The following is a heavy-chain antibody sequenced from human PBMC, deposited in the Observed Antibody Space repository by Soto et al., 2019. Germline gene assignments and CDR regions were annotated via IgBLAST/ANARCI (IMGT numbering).Heavy chain of an antibody. CDR2: IYYSGST. CDR1: GGSFSSYY. V-gene: IGHV4-39*01. CDR3: ERYLTDSSSSVAFDI. Sequence: PSETLSLTCTVYGGSFSSYYWGWIRQPPGKGLEWIGSIYYSGSTYYNPSLKSRVTISVDTSKNQFSLKLSSVTAADTAVYYCERYLTDSSSSVAFDIWGQGTMVNVSS. J-gene: IGHJ3*02. D-gene: IGHD6-6*01.